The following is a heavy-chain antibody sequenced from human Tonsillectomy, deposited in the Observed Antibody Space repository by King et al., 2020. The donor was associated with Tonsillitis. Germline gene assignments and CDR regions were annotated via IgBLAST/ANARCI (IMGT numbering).Heavy chain of an antibody. Sequence: VQLVESGGGVVQPGGSLRLSCAASGFTFDYYAMHWVRQAPGKGLEWVCLINGDGGSTHYAVSVKGRLTISRDNSENSLYLQMNSLRTEDTALYYCAKAPGRWLHDGFDIWGQGTMVTVSS. D-gene: IGHD4-23*01. J-gene: IGHJ3*02. CDR3: AKAPGRWLHDGFDI. CDR2: INGDGGST. V-gene: IGHV3-43*02. CDR1: GFTFDYYA.